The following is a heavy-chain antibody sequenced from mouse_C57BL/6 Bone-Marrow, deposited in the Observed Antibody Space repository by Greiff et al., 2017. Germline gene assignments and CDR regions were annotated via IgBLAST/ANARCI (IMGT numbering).Heavy chain of an antibody. V-gene: IGHV5-15*01. CDR2: ISNLAYSI. CDR1: GFTFSDYG. CDR3: ARRDYYGSSLYAMDY. D-gene: IGHD1-1*01. J-gene: IGHJ4*01. Sequence: EVNVVESGGGLVQPGGSLKLSCAASGFTFSDYGMAWVRQAPRKGPEWVAFISNLAYSIYYADTVTGRFTISRENAKNTLYLEMSSLRSEDTAMYYCARRDYYGSSLYAMDYWGQGTSVTVSS.